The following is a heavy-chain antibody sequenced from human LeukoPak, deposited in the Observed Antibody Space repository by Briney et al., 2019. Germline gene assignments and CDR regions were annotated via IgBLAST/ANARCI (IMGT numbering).Heavy chain of an antibody. V-gene: IGHV3-23*01. CDR1: GFTFSSYS. Sequence: GGSLRLSCAASGFTFSSYSMNWVRQAPGKGLEWVSAISGSGGSTYYADSVKGRFTISRDNSKNTLYLQMNSLRAEDTAVYYCAKAVCSSTSCYGSMIDYWGQGTLVTVSS. CDR3: AKAVCSSTSCYGSMIDY. D-gene: IGHD2-2*01. CDR2: ISGSGGST. J-gene: IGHJ4*02.